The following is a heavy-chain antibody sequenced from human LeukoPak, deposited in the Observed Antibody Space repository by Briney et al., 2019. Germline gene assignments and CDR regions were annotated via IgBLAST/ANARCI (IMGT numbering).Heavy chain of an antibody. CDR2: IYAGDSDT. CDR1: GYSFTSYW. CDR3: ARGGESSGYYSHDY. V-gene: IGHV5-51*01. Sequence: GESLKISCKGAGYSFTSYWIGWVRQMPGKGLGGGGIIYAGDSDTRYSPSFQGQVTISADTSISAAYLQWSSLHASDTAMYYCARGGESSGYYSHDYWGQGPLVTVSS. J-gene: IGHJ4*02. D-gene: IGHD3-22*01.